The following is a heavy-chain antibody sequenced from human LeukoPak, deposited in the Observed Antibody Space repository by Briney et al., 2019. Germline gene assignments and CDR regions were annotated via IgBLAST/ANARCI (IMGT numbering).Heavy chain of an antibody. CDR3: ASRAKIAAAGSFDY. CDR1: GGSISSSSYY. D-gene: IGHD6-13*01. V-gene: IGHV4-39*01. Sequence: SETLSLTCTVSGGSISSSSYYWGWIRQPPGTGLEWIESIYYSGSTYYNPSVKSRVTISVDTSKNQFSLKLSSVTAADTAVYYCASRAKIAAAGSFDYWGQGTLVTVSS. J-gene: IGHJ4*02. CDR2: IYYSGST.